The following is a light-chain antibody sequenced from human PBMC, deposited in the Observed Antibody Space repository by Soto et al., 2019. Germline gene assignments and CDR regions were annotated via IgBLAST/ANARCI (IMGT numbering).Light chain of an antibody. Sequence: DILLTQSPGTLSLSPGERATLSCRASESVSDFYLAWYQQRPGQAPRLLISGASSRATGIPDRFSVSGSGTDFTLTISRLEPEEFAVYSCQQFGSSPKTFGRGTKVELK. CDR1: ESVSDFY. V-gene: IGKV3-20*01. CDR3: QQFGSSPKT. J-gene: IGKJ1*01. CDR2: GAS.